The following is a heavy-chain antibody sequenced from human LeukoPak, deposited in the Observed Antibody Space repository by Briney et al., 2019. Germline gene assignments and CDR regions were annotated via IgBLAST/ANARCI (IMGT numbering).Heavy chain of an antibody. Sequence: SETLSLTCAVSGGSISSSNWWSWVRQPPGKGLEWIGEIYHSGSTNYNPSLKSRVTISVDKSKNQFSLKLSSVTAADTAAYYCARAAARYGNYFDYWGQGTLVTVSS. CDR2: IYHSGST. CDR3: ARAAARYGNYFDY. D-gene: IGHD1-1*01. V-gene: IGHV4-4*02. J-gene: IGHJ4*02. CDR1: GGSISSSNW.